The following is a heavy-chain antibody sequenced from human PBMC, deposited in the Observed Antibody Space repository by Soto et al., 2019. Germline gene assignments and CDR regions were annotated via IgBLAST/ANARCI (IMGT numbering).Heavy chain of an antibody. V-gene: IGHV1-69*13. CDR1: GGTFSSYA. J-gene: IGHJ6*02. CDR2: IIPIFGTA. Sequence: SVKVSCSASGGTFSSYAISWVRQAPGQGLGWMGGIIPIFGTANYAQKFQGRVTITADESTSTAYMELSSLRSEDTAVYYCASGSYYKTAQPGNNYYYYGMDVCGQGTTVTVSS. D-gene: IGHD3-10*01. CDR3: ASGSYYKTAQPGNNYYYYGMDV.